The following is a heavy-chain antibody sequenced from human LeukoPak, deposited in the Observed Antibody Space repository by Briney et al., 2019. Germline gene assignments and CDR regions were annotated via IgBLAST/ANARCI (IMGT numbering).Heavy chain of an antibody. V-gene: IGHV4-61*02. CDR1: GGSISSGSYY. Sequence: SETLSLTCTVSGGSISSGSYYWSWIRQPAGKGLEWIGRIYTSGSTNYNPSLKSRVTISVDTSKNQFSLKLSSVTAADTAVYYCARGVGSIAGPYWGQGTLVIVSS. CDR3: ARGVGSIAGPY. CDR2: IYTSGST. D-gene: IGHD6-6*01. J-gene: IGHJ4*02.